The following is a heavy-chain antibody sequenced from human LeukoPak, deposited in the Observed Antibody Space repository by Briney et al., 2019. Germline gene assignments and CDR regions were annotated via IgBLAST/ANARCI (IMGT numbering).Heavy chain of an antibody. CDR2: ICHSGST. CDR3: AREDMVRGVIIYYYGMDV. CDR1: GYSISSGYY. J-gene: IGHJ6*04. Sequence: SETLSLTCAVSGYSISSGYYWGWIRQPPGKGLEWIGSICHSGSTYYNPSLKSRVTISVDTSKNQFSLKLSSVTAADTAVYYCAREDMVRGVIIYYYGMDVWGKGTTVTVSS. D-gene: IGHD3-10*01. V-gene: IGHV4-38-2*02.